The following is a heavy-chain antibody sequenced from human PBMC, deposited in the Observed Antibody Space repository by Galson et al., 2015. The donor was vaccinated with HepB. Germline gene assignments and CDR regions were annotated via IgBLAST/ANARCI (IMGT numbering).Heavy chain of an antibody. V-gene: IGHV4-4*07. CDR2: IHTSGST. J-gene: IGHJ5*02. D-gene: IGHD1-26*01. CDR3: ARIKGGTGYWFDP. CDR1: GGTISTYY. Sequence: SETLSLTCIVSGGTISTYYWSWIRQPAGKGLEWIGRIHTSGSTNYNPSLKSRVTMSLDTSKNQFSLKLSSVTAADTAVYYCARIKGGTGYWFDPWGQGTLVTVSS.